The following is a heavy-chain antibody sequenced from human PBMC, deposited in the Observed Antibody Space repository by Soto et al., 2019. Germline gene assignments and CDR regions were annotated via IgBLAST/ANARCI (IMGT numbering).Heavy chain of an antibody. D-gene: IGHD5-18*01. CDR2: INPYNGNT. V-gene: IGHV1-18*01. Sequence: QVQLVQSGTEVKKPGASVKVSCKASGYTFTSYAISWVRQAPGQGLEWMGWINPYNGNTNYAQKLQGRVTMITDTSTRTAFMELTSLRSYDTAVYYCVRDSAMALTDAWGQGTLVTVSS. CDR1: GYTFTSYA. CDR3: VRDSAMALTDA. J-gene: IGHJ4*02.